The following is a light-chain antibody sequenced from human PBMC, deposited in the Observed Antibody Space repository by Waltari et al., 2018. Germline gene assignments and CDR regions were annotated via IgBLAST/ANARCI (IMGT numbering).Light chain of an antibody. Sequence: QSALTQPASVSGSPGQSITISRSGSSRDVGGYYLFSWYQQRPGKAPKLIIYAVTKRPSGVSHRFSGSKSGNTASLTISGLQAEDEADYYCCSYAGSSTSSVVFGGGTKVIVL. CDR2: AVT. V-gene: IGLV2-23*02. CDR3: CSYAGSSTSSVV. J-gene: IGLJ1*01. CDR1: SRDVGGYYL.